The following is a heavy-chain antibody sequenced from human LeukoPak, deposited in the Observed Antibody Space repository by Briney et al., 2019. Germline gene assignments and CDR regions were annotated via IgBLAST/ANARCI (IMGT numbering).Heavy chain of an antibody. CDR1: GYTLTELA. CDR3: ATVASYYMLY. J-gene: IGHJ4*02. V-gene: IGHV1-24*01. CDR2: FDPEDGET. Sequence: ASVKVSCKVSGYTLTELAMQWVRQAPGKGLEWMGGFDPEDGETIYAQKFQGRVTMTEDTSTDTAYMGLSSLRSEDTAVYYCATVASYYMLYWGQGSLVTVSS. D-gene: IGHD3-10*01.